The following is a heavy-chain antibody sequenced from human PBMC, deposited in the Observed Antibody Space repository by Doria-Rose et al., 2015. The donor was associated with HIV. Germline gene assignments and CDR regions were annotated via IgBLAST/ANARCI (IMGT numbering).Heavy chain of an antibody. J-gene: IGHJ4*02. V-gene: IGHV4-59*01. Sequence: QVQLQESGPGLVKPSETLSLTCSVSGGSISHYYWSWIRQPPGKGLEYIGDIFYTGSTNYSPSLKSRVSISIDTSKNKCSLSLSSVTAADTAVYYCARVLSGTYDYWGQGTLVTVSS. CDR2: IFYTGST. CDR3: ARVLSGTYDY. CDR1: GGSISHYY. D-gene: IGHD1-26*01.